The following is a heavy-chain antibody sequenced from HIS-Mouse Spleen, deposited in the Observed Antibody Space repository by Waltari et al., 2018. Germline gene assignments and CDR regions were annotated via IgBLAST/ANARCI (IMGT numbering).Heavy chain of an antibody. CDR2: TYYSGST. CDR3: AREIPYSSSWYDWYFDL. Sequence: QLQLQESGPGLVKPSATLSLTCTVSGGSIRSRSYYWGWIRQPPGKGLEWIGSTYYSGSTYYNPSLKSRVTISVDTSKNQFSLKLSSVTAADTAVYYCAREIPYSSSWYDWYFDLWGRGTLVTVSS. D-gene: IGHD6-13*01. V-gene: IGHV4-39*07. CDR1: GGSIRSRSYY. J-gene: IGHJ2*01.